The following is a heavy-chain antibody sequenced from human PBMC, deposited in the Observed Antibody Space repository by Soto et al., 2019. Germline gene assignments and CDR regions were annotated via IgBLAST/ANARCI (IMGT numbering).Heavy chain of an antibody. Sequence: QVQLVQSGAEVKKPGSSVKVSCKASGGTFSSYAISWVRQAPGQGLEWMGGIIPIFGTANYAQKFQGRVTSTADESASTAYTERGSLGSEDTAVYYCASPSSGGDGAAYYCYGMDVWGQGTTVTVSS. CDR3: ASPSSGGDGAAYYCYGMDV. J-gene: IGHJ6*02. V-gene: IGHV1-69*12. D-gene: IGHD4-17*01. CDR1: GGTFSSYA. CDR2: IIPIFGTA.